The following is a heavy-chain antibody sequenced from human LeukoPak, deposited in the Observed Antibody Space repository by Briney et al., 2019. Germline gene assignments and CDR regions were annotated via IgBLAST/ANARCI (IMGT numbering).Heavy chain of an antibody. CDR2: ISGSGGST. D-gene: IGHD1-26*01. V-gene: IGHV3-23*01. J-gene: IGHJ4*02. Sequence: GGSLRLSCAASGFTFSCYAMSWVRQAPGKGLEWVSAISGSGGSTYYADSVKGRFTISRDNSKNTLYLQMNSLRAEDTAVYYCAKGIVGATRGPFDYWGQGTLVTVSS. CDR3: AKGIVGATRGPFDY. CDR1: GFTFSCYA.